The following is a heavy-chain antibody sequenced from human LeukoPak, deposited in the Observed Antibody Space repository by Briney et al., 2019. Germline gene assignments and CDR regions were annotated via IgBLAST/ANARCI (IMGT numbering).Heavy chain of an antibody. Sequence: GGSLTLSCAASGFTFNSYAMSWVRQAPGKGLEWVSAVISGGNTYYADSVKGRFTISRDNSRNTVYLQMNSLRAEDTAEYYCAKGAGITFGGVIAPDFWGQGTLVTVSS. CDR1: GFTFNSYA. CDR2: VISGGNT. J-gene: IGHJ4*02. V-gene: IGHV3-23*01. D-gene: IGHD3-16*02. CDR3: AKGAGITFGGVIAPDF.